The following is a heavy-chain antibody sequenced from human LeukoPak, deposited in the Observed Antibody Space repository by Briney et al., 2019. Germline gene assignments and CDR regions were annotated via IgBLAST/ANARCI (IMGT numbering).Heavy chain of an antibody. CDR3: ARVRSGRMKKNYYYYGMDV. J-gene: IGHJ6*02. V-gene: IGHV4-34*01. CDR2: INHSGST. CDR1: GGSFSGYY. Sequence: PSETLSLTCAVYGGSFSGYYWSWIRQPPGKGLEWIGEINHSGSTNYNPSLKSRVTISVDTSKNQFSLKLSSVTAADTAVYYCARVRSGRMKKNYYYYGMDVWGQGTTVTVSS. D-gene: IGHD3-3*01.